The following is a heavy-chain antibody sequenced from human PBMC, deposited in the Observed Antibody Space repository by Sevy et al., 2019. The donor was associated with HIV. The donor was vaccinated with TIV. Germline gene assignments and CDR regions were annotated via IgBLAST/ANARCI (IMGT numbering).Heavy chain of an antibody. Sequence: GGSLRLSCAASGLSFSTYWMSWVRQAPGKGLEWVAYIKEDGSETFHVDSVKGRFTISRDNAKNSLFLQLSSLRSEDTAVYYCARGYYGLATAYEESTIFDHWGQGTLVNVSS. V-gene: IGHV3-7*01. CDR2: IKEDGSET. CDR1: GLSFSTYW. D-gene: IGHD3-10*01. J-gene: IGHJ5*02. CDR3: ARGYYGLATAYEESTIFDH.